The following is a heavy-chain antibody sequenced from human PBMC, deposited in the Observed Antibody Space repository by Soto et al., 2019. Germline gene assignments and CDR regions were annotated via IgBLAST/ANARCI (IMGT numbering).Heavy chain of an antibody. J-gene: IGHJ4*02. V-gene: IGHV4-34*01. Sequence: SETLSLTCAVYGGSFSGYYWSWIRQPPGKGLEWIGEINHSGSTNYNPSLKSRVTISVDTSKNQFSLKLSSVTAADTAVYYCARGRGVCSSTSCKSRYFADWGQGTLVTVSS. D-gene: IGHD2-2*01. CDR1: GGSFSGYY. CDR3: ARGRGVCSSTSCKSRYFAD. CDR2: INHSGST.